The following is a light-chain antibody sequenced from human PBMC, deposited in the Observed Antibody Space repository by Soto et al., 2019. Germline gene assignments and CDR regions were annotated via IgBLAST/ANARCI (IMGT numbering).Light chain of an antibody. CDR1: SNDIGLYNY. V-gene: IGLV2-14*01. CDR3: SCLSTTSTPIV. CDR2: EVN. Sequence: QSALSQPSSMSGSPGQSITIPCTGASNDIGLYNYVSWYQHHPGKAPKLLISEVNIRPSGLSDRVSASKAGNTSSLTIPGLQPEDEGYHYCSCLSTTSTPIVFGSGTKLTVL. J-gene: IGLJ1*01.